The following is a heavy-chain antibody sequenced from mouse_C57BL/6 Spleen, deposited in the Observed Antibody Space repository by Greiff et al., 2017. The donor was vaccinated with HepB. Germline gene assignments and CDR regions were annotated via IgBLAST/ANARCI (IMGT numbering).Heavy chain of an antibody. CDR2: ISSGSSTI. Sequence: EVNVVESGGGLVKPGGSLKLSCAASGFTFSDYGMHWVRQAPEKGLEWVAYISSGSSTIYYADTVKGRFTISRDNAKNTLFLQMTSLRSEDTAMYYCARLGYYGSRYAMDYWGQGTSVTVSS. CDR1: GFTFSDYG. J-gene: IGHJ4*01. D-gene: IGHD1-1*01. V-gene: IGHV5-17*01. CDR3: ARLGYYGSRYAMDY.